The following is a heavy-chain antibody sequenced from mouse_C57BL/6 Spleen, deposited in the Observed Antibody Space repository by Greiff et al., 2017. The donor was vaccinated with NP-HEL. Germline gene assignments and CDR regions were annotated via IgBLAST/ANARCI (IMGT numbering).Heavy chain of an antibody. Sequence: VQLVESGAELARPGASVKLSCKASGYTFTSYGISWVKQRTGQGLEWIGEIYPRSGNTYYNEKFKGKATLTADKSSSTAYMELRSLTSEDSAVYFCARSGYDYDAYFDYWGQGTTLTVSS. J-gene: IGHJ2*01. CDR3: ARSGYDYDAYFDY. CDR1: GYTFTSYG. D-gene: IGHD2-4*01. CDR2: IYPRSGNT. V-gene: IGHV1-81*01.